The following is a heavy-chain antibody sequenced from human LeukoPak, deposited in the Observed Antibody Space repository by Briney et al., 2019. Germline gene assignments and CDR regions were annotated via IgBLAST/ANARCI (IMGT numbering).Heavy chain of an antibody. CDR1: GFTFDDYA. CDR2: ISWNSGSI. J-gene: IGHJ5*02. D-gene: IGHD2-2*01. V-gene: IGHV3-9*01. Sequence: GRSLRLSCAASGFTFDDYAMHWVRQAPGKGLEWVSGISWNSGSIGYADSVKGRFTISRDNAKNSLCLQMNSLRAEDTALYYCAKMGPRYCSSTSCPYGFDPWGQGTLVTVSS. CDR3: AKMGPRYCSSTSCPYGFDP.